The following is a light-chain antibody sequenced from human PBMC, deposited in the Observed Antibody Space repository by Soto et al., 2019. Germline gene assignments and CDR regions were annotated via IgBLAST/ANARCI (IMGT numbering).Light chain of an antibody. J-gene: IGKJ1*01. CDR2: DAS. CDR3: QQRSKWRT. CDR1: QSVSSY. V-gene: IGKV3-11*01. Sequence: EIVLTQSPATLSLSPGERATLSCRASQSVSSYLAWYQQKPGQAPRLLIYDASNRATGIPARFSGSGSGTDFTLTISSLEPEDFAVYYCQQRSKWRTFGQGTKVDIK.